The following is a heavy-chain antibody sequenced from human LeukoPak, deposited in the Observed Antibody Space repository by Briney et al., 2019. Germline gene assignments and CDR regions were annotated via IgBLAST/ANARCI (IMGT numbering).Heavy chain of an antibody. Sequence: GASVKVSCKASGYTFTSYYMHWVRQAPGQGLEWMGIINPSGGSTSYAQKFQGRVTMTRDTSTSTVYMELSSLRAEDTAVYYCASLAGLGYCSGGSCYSFDYWGQGTLVTVSS. CDR2: INPSGGST. D-gene: IGHD2-15*01. J-gene: IGHJ4*02. V-gene: IGHV1-46*01. CDR1: GYTFTSYY. CDR3: ASLAGLGYCSGGSCYSFDY.